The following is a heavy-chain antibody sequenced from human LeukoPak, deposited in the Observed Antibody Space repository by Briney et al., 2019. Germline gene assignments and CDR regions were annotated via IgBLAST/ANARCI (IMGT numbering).Heavy chain of an antibody. J-gene: IGHJ4*02. CDR2: INHSGST. V-gene: IGHV4-34*01. D-gene: IGHD6-19*01. Sequence: SETLSLTCAVYGGSFSGYYWSWIRQPPGKGLEWIREINHSGSTNYNPSLKSRVTISVDTSKNQFSLKLSSVTAADTAVYYCASRIAVAGPDYWGQGTLVTVSS. CDR1: GGSFSGYY. CDR3: ASRIAVAGPDY.